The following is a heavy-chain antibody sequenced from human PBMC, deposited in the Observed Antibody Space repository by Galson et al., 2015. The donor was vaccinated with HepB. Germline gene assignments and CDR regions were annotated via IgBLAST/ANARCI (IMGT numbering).Heavy chain of an antibody. CDR3: ARLGHEGYHYYGMDV. J-gene: IGHJ6*02. Sequence: QSGAEVKKPGESLRISCKASGYTFTAFWIGWVRQMPGKGLECMGIIYPGDSETRYSSSFQGQVTLSADKSTNTAYLQWSSLKASDTAMYYCARLGHEGYHYYGMDVWGQGTTVTVSS. V-gene: IGHV5-51*01. CDR2: IYPGDSET. CDR1: GYTFTAFW. D-gene: IGHD2-2*01.